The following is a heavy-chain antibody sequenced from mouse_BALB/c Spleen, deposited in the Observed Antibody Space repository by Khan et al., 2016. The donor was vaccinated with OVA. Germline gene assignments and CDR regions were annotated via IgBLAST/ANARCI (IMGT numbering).Heavy chain of an antibody. J-gene: IGHJ1*01. D-gene: IGHD1-1*02. V-gene: IGHV5-17*02. CDR1: GFTFSSFG. Sequence: DVMLVESGGGLVQPGGSRKLSCAASGFTFSSFGMHWVRQAPEKGLEWVAYISSGSNTIHYADTVKGRFTLSRDNPKNTLFLQMTSLRYEDTAIYYCVREDYGHWYFDVWGAGTTVTVSS. CDR3: VREDYGHWYFDV. CDR2: ISSGSNTI.